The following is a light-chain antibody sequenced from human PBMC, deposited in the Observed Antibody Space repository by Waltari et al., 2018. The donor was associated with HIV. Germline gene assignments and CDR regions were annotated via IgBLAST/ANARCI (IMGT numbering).Light chain of an antibody. V-gene: IGLV2-14*03. J-gene: IGLJ2*01. CDR3: SSYTSSSTVV. CDR2: DVS. Sequence: VSWTVDHPGKAPKLMIYDVSNRPSGVSDRFSGSKSANTASLTISGLQAEDEAHYYCSSYTSSSTVVFGGGTKLTVL.